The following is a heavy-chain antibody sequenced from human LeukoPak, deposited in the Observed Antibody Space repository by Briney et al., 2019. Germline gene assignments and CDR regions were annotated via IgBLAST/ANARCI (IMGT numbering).Heavy chain of an antibody. CDR3: ARDLTQAARPYTTLAY. J-gene: IGHJ4*02. CDR2: INSDGNST. V-gene: IGHV3-74*01. D-gene: IGHD6-6*01. CDR1: GFTFSSYW. Sequence: GGSLRLSCAASGFTFSSYWMHWVRQAPGKGRVWVSRINSDGNSTSYADSVKGGFTISRDNAKNTLYLQMNSLRAEDTAVYYCARDLTQAARPYTTLAYWGQGTLVTVSS.